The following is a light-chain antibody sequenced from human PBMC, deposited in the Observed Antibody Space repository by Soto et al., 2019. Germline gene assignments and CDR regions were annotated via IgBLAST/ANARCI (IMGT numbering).Light chain of an antibody. Sequence: EIVLTQSPGTLSLSPGERATLSCRASQSVSNNYLAWYQQKPGQAPRLLIYGASNRATGIPARFSGSGSGTDFTLTISSLEPEDFAVYYCQQGSNWPPGLTFGGGTKVDIK. CDR1: QSVSNNY. V-gene: IGKV3-11*01. CDR2: GAS. J-gene: IGKJ4*01. CDR3: QQGSNWPPGLT.